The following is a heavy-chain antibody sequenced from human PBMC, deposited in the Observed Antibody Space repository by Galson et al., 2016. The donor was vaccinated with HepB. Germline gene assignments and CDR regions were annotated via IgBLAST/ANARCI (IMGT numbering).Heavy chain of an antibody. CDR3: AKKSLVAGTATYVFDN. D-gene: IGHD6-19*01. CDR1: GFTFIDYG. V-gene: IGHV3-30*18. CDR2: ISYDGRSK. Sequence: SLRLSCAASGFTFIDYGVHWVRRAPGEGLEWVAVISYDGRSKNYADSVKGRFTVSRDNSKNTLYLQMNSLRAEDTAVYYCAKKSLVAGTATYVFDNWGQGTMVTVSS. J-gene: IGHJ4*03.